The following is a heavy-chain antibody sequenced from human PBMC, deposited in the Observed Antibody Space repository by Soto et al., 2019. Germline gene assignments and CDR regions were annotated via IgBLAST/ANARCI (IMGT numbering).Heavy chain of an antibody. Sequence: QVQLVESGGGVVQPGRSLRLSCAASGFPFTSYGMHWVREGPDKGLEWVAIISYDGSDKYYADSLKGRFTISRDNSKNTPYLQMNSLRPEDTALYYCVGGKYYFDYRGQGSLVIVSS. D-gene: IGHD3-10*01. CDR1: GFPFTSYG. J-gene: IGHJ4*02. CDR2: ISYDGSDK. CDR3: VGGKYYFDY. V-gene: IGHV3-30*03.